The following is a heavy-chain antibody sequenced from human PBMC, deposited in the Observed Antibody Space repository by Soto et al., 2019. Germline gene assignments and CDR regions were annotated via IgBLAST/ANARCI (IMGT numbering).Heavy chain of an antibody. Sequence: GGSLRLSCAASGFTFDDYAMHWVRQAPGKGLEWVSGISWSSVSIDYADSVMGRFTISRDNTKNSLYLQMNSLRTEDTALYYCAAGVLRAKWGRMNWFDPWGQGTLVTVSS. J-gene: IGHJ5*02. CDR3: AAGVLRAKWGRMNWFDP. V-gene: IGHV3-9*01. CDR1: GFTFDDYA. CDR2: ISWSSVSI. D-gene: IGHD7-27*01.